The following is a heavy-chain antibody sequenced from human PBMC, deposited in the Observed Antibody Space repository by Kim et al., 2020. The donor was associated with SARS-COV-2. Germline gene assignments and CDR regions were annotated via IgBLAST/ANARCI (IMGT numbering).Heavy chain of an antibody. Sequence: GGSLRLSCAASGFTVSSNYMSWVRQAPGKGLEWVSVIYSGGSTYYADSVKGRFTISRDNSKNTLYLQMNSLRAEDTAVYYCARDLSHYGSGSYDFGGQGTLVTVSS. CDR2: IYSGGST. D-gene: IGHD3-10*01. CDR3: ARDLSHYGSGSYDF. CDR1: GFTVSSNY. V-gene: IGHV3-53*01. J-gene: IGHJ4*02.